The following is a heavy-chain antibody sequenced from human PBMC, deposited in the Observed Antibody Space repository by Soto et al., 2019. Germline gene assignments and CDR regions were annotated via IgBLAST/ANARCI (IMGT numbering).Heavy chain of an antibody. V-gene: IGHV3-21*01. CDR2: ISSSSSYI. CDR1: GFTFSSYS. CDR3: ARDGPTYYYGSGSYYNERLFDY. D-gene: IGHD3-10*01. Sequence: GGSLRLSCAASGFTFSSYSMNWVRQAPGKGLEWVSSISSSSSYIYYADSVKGRFTISRDNAKNSLYLQMNSLRAEDTAVYYCARDGPTYYYGSGSYYNERLFDYWGQGTLVTV. J-gene: IGHJ4*02.